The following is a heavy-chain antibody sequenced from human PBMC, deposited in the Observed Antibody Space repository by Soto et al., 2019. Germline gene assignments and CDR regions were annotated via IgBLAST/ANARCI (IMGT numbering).Heavy chain of an antibody. V-gene: IGHV3-53*01. CDR1: GFTVSSNY. D-gene: IGHD3-3*01. J-gene: IGHJ6*02. CDR2: IYSGGST. Sequence: GGSLRLSCAASGFTVSSNYMSWVRQAPGKGLEWVSVIYSGGSTYYADSVKGRFTISRDNSKNTLYLQMNSLRAEDTAVYYCARDTTYYDFWSGYRYQHGMDVWGQGTTVTVSS. CDR3: ARDTTYYDFWSGYRYQHGMDV.